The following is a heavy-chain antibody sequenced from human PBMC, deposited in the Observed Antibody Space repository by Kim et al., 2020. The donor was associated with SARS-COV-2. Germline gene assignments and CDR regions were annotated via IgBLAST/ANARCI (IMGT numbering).Heavy chain of an antibody. D-gene: IGHD3-22*01. CDR3: ARVEWGTMIANY. V-gene: IGHV1-2*02. J-gene: IGHJ4*02. Sequence: NYAQKFQGRVTMTRDTSISTAYMELSRLRSDDTAVYYCARVEWGTMIANYWGQGTLVTVSS.